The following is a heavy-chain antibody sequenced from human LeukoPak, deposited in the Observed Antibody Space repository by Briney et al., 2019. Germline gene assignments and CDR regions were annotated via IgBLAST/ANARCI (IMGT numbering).Heavy chain of an antibody. J-gene: IGHJ4*02. CDR3: ARLDYDRSGYDLVIDY. CDR2: SYYSGTT. Sequence: SETLSLTCSVSNASISSSTDYWGWVRQPPGEGLGWLGSSYYSGTTYYNTSLKSRVTISVDTSKNQFSLNLTTVTAADTAVFYCARLDYDRSGYDLVIDYWGQGTLVTVSS. V-gene: IGHV4-39*01. CDR1: NASISSSTDY. D-gene: IGHD3-22*01.